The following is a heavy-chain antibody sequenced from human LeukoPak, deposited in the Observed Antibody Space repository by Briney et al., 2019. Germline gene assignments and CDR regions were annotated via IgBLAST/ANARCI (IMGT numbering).Heavy chain of an antibody. Sequence: GGSLRLSCAASGFTFSSYGMHWVRQAPGRGLEWVAVIPNDGSYKYYADSVKGRLTISRDNAKNTLYLQMNSLRVEDTAVYYCARHKGPHDAFDIWGQGTMVTVSS. J-gene: IGHJ3*02. CDR1: GFTFSSYG. CDR2: IPNDGSYK. V-gene: IGHV3-33*01. CDR3: ARHKGPHDAFDI.